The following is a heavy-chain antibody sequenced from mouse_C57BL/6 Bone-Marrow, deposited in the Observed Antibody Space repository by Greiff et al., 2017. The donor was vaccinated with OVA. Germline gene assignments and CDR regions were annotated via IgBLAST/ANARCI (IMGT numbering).Heavy chain of an antibody. CDR2: IDPNSGGT. Sequence: QVHVKQPGAELMKPGASVKLSCKASGYTFTSYWMHWVKQRPGRGLEWIGRIDPNSGGTKYNEKFKSKATLTVDKPSSTAYMQLSSLTSEDSAVYYCARSGNGYLDYWGQGTTLTVSS. CDR1: GYTFTSYW. V-gene: IGHV1-72*01. CDR3: ARSGNGYLDY. D-gene: IGHD1-1*02. J-gene: IGHJ2*01.